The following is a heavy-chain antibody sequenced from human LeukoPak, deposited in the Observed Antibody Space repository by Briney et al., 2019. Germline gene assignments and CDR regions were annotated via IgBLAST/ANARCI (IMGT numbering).Heavy chain of an antibody. J-gene: IGHJ4*02. CDR1: GFTVSSNY. V-gene: IGHV3-66*01. D-gene: IGHD3-16*02. CDR2: IYSGGST. CDR3: ASEIMITFGGVIVTDY. Sequence: GGSLRLSCAASGFTVSSNYMSWVRQAPGKGLEWVSVIYSGGSTYYADSVKGRFTISRDNSKNTLYLQMNSLRAEDTAVYYCASEIMITFGGVIVTDYWGQGTLVTVSS.